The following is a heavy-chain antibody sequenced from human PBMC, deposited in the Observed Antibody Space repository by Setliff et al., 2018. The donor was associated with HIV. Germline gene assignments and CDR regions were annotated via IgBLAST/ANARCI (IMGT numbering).Heavy chain of an antibody. D-gene: IGHD6-6*01. J-gene: IGHJ6*03. CDR1: GGSTSNEY. CDR3: ASEAWTSYRSSSGYYYYYMDV. CDR2: IYYSGST. Sequence: SETLSLTCTVSGGSTSNEYWGWVRQPPGKGPEWLGSIYYSGSTSYNPSLKSRATISVDTSKNQFSLKLSSVTAADTAVYYCASEAWTSYRSSSGYYYYYMDVWGKGTTVTVSS. V-gene: IGHV4-39*07.